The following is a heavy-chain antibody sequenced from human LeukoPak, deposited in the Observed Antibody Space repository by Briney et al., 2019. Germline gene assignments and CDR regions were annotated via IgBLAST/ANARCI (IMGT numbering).Heavy chain of an antibody. CDR2: IYPGDSDT. CDR3: ARHDSSGGSNLDY. D-gene: IGHD6-19*01. Sequence: GESLKISCKGSGYSFTSYWIGWVRQMPGKGLEWMGIIYPGDSDTKYSPSFQGQVTISADKSIGTAYLQWSSLRASDTAMYYCARHDSSGGSNLDYWGQGTLVTVSS. V-gene: IGHV5-51*01. J-gene: IGHJ4*02. CDR1: GYSFTSYW.